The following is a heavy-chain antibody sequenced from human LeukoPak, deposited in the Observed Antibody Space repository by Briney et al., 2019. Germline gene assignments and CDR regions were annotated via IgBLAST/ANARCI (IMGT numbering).Heavy chain of an antibody. J-gene: IGHJ6*02. CDR3: ARDQGPLGSGYDKYGMDV. CDR2: INPSGGST. D-gene: IGHD5-12*01. CDR1: GYTFTSYY. V-gene: IGHV1-46*01. Sequence: ASVKVSCKASGYTFTSYYMHWVRQAPGQGLEWMGIINPSGGSTSYAQKFQGRVTMTRDTSTSTVYMELSSLRSEDTAVYYCARDQGPLGSGYDKYGMDVWGQGTTVTVSS.